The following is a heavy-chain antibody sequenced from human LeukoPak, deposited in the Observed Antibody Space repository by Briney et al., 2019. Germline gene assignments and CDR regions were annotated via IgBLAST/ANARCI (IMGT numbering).Heavy chain of an antibody. CDR1: GFTFGNSW. CDR3: VVVVEPPDSDGFDV. Sequence: GGSLRLSCAASGFTFGNSWVHWVRQAPGKGLVWVSLIYADGSTTTYADSVKGRFTISRDNARNTLSLQMNSLTIEDTAVYYCVVVVEPPDSDGFDVWGQGTMITVSS. D-gene: IGHD1-14*01. J-gene: IGHJ3*01. V-gene: IGHV3-74*01. CDR2: IYADGSTT.